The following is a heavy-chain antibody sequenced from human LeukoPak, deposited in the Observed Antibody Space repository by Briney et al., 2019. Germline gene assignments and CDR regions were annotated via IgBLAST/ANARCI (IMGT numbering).Heavy chain of an antibody. CDR1: GFTFSTYD. J-gene: IGHJ4*02. Sequence: GGTLRLSCAASGFTFSTYDMNWVRQAPGKGLEWVATFSGSVDTTYYADSVKGRFTISRDNAKNTLYLQMDSLTAEDTAVYYCAKDPGGSSYSFDYWGRGTLVTVSS. CDR3: AKDPGGSSYSFDY. V-gene: IGHV3-23*01. D-gene: IGHD5-18*01. CDR2: FSGSVDTT.